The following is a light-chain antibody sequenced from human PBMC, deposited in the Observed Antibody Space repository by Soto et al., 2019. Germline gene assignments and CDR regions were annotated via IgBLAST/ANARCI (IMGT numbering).Light chain of an antibody. CDR1: QRISSY. CDR3: QQSYSTPFT. J-gene: IGKJ4*01. CDR2: AAS. V-gene: IGKV1-39*01. Sequence: DIQMTQSPSSLSASVGDRVTITCRASQRISSYLNWYQQKPGKAPKLLIYAASSLQSGVPSRFSGSGSGTYFTLTISSLQPEDFATYYCQQSYSTPFTFGGGTKVEIK.